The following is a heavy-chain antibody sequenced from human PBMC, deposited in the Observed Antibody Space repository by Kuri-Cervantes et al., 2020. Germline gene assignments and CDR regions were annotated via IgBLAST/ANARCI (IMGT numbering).Heavy chain of an antibody. CDR3: ARGLLSTISGVVIPAYYMDV. CDR1: GGTFSSYA. D-gene: IGHD3-3*01. Sequence: ASVKVSCKASGGTFSSYAISWVRQAPGQGLEWMGWMNPNSGNTGYAQKFQGRVTMTRNTSISTAYMELSSLRSEDTAVYYCARGLLSTISGVVIPAYYMDVWGKGTTVTVSS. CDR2: MNPNSGNT. J-gene: IGHJ6*03. V-gene: IGHV1-8*02.